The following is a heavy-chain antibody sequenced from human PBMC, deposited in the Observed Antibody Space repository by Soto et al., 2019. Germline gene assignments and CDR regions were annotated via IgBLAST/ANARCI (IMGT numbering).Heavy chain of an antibody. Sequence: ASVKISCKASGYTFTSYGITWVRQAPGQGLEWMGWISAYNGNTNYAQKLQGRVTMTTDTSTSTAYMELRSLRSDDTAVYYCARDAYGDSTIDYWGQGTLVTVSS. CDR3: ARDAYGDSTIDY. J-gene: IGHJ4*02. V-gene: IGHV1-18*01. CDR1: GYTFTSYG. CDR2: ISAYNGNT. D-gene: IGHD4-17*01.